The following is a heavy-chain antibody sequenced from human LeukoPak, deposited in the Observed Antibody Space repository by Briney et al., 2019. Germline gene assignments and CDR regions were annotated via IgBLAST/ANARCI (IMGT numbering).Heavy chain of an antibody. Sequence: SVKVSCKPSGGTLSSYAISWVRQAPEQGLEWMGGIIPIFGTANYAQKFQGRVTITTDESTSTAYMELSSLGSEDTAVYYCARGSLLRFYYYYMDVWGKGTTVTVSS. J-gene: IGHJ6*03. V-gene: IGHV1-69*05. CDR2: IIPIFGTA. CDR3: ARGSLLRFYYYYMDV. CDR1: GGTLSSYA. D-gene: IGHD2-15*01.